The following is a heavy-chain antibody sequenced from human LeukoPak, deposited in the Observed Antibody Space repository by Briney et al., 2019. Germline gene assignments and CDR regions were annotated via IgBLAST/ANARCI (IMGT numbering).Heavy chain of an antibody. CDR2: INQDESKK. Sequence: PGGSLRLSCVASGFTFSSYGMHWVRQAPGKGLEWVANINQDESKKYYADSVKGRFTISRDNAKNSLYLQMSSLTAEDTAIYYCAGDHAYRADYWGQGTLVTVSS. CDR3: AGDHAYRADY. CDR1: GFTFSSYG. D-gene: IGHD2-2*01. J-gene: IGHJ4*02. V-gene: IGHV3-7*01.